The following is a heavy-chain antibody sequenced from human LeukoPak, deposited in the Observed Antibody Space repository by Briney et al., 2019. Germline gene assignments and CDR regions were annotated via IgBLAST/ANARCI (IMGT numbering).Heavy chain of an antibody. V-gene: IGHV3-43*02. J-gene: IGHJ3*01. CDR1: GFTFDDYA. CDR3: AKDRIMAYQDTADSFDV. CDR2: ISGDGRDT. Sequence: GGSLRLSCAASGFTFDDYAMHWVRQAPGKGLEWVSLISGDGRDTFYRDSVKGRFTISRDNSKNSLYMQMISLRTEDTAWYYCAKDRIMAYQDTADSFDVCGQGTMVTVSS. D-gene: IGHD2-15*01.